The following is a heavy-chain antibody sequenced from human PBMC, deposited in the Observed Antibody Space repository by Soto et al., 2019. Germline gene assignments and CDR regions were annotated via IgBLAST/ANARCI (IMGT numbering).Heavy chain of an antibody. CDR3: AKGSSGWKDYYYYYGMDV. CDR2: ISGSGGST. CDR1: GFTFSSYA. V-gene: IGHV3-23*01. J-gene: IGHJ6*02. D-gene: IGHD6-19*01. Sequence: GGSLRLSCAASGFTFSSYAMSWVRQAPGKGLEWVSAISGSGGSTYYADSVKGRFTISRDNSKNTLYLQMNSLRAEDTAVYYCAKGSSGWKDYYYYYGMDVWGQGTTVTVSS.